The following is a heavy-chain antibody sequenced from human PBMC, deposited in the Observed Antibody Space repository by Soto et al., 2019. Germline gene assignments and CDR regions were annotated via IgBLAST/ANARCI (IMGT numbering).Heavy chain of an antibody. J-gene: IGHJ6*01. Sequence: AVKVSCKPCGCSFSSHAISRVRQAPGQPREWTGGVIPIFGTGNYAQKPHGQVTITADESTSTAHIELSSLRSEDTAVYYCPRGMATITYYYYYYGMDVWGQGTTVTVSS. CDR1: GCSFSSHA. CDR3: PRGMATITYYYYYYGMDV. V-gene: IGHV1-69*13. D-gene: IGHD5-12*01. CDR2: VIPIFGTG.